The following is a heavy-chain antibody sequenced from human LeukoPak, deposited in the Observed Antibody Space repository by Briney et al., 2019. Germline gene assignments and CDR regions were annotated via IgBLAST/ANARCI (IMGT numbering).Heavy chain of an antibody. CDR1: GGSISSGGYY. CDR3: AAGTGMDGSGSYYKLPYALALDFDY. CDR2: IYYSGST. D-gene: IGHD3-10*01. Sequence: SETLSLTCTVSGGSISSGGYYWSWIRQHPGKGLEWIGYIYYSGSTYYNPSLKSRVTISVDTSKNQFSLKLSSVTAADTAVYYCAAGTGMDGSGSYYKLPYALALDFDYWGQGTLVTVSS. J-gene: IGHJ4*02. V-gene: IGHV4-31*03.